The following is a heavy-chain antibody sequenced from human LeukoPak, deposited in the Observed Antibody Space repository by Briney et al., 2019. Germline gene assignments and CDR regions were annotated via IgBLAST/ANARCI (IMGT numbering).Heavy chain of an antibody. J-gene: IGHJ4*02. CDR2: IYYSGST. CDR1: GGSISSYY. D-gene: IGHD3/OR15-3a*01. Sequence: PSETLSLTCTVSGGSISSYYWSWIRQPPGKGLEWIGYIYYSGSTNYNPSLKSRVTISVDTSKNQFSLKLSSVTAADTAVYYRAKRRGPYFDYWGQGTLVTVSS. V-gene: IGHV4-59*01. CDR3: AKRRGPYFDY.